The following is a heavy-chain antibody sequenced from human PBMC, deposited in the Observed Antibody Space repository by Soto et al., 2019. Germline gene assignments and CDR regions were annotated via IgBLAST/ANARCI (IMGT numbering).Heavy chain of an antibody. CDR3: ASGRAPDVDD. J-gene: IGHJ4*02. V-gene: IGHV1-69*02. CDR1: GGTFSKYS. Sequence: QVPLVQSGAEVKKPGSSVKVSCTASGGTFSKYSISWIRQAPGQGLEWMGRIIPYLSVTNYAQKFKGRVTITADKSTGTAYMELNNLRSEDTAVYFCASGRAPDVDDWGQGTLITVSS. CDR2: IIPYLSVT. D-gene: IGHD1-26*01.